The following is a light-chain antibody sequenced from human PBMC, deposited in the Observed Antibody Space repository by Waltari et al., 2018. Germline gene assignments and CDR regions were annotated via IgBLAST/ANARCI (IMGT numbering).Light chain of an antibody. Sequence: QLVLTQPPAVSASLGASVTLPCPVTSGHSHYAIPSHQQHPHKSPRFLLKSNTDGSHSRGDAIPDRFSSSGSGTERSLIISGLQSEDEPDYFCQTWDTDPHVVFGGGTRLTV. J-gene: IGLJ2*01. CDR2: SNTDGSH. V-gene: IGLV4-69*02. CDR3: QTWDTDPHVV. CDR1: SGHSHYA.